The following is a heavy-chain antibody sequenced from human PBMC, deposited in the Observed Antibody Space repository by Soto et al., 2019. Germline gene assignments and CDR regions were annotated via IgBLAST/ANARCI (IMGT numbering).Heavy chain of an antibody. CDR2: IYYSGST. CDR3: ARRGVEAGATA. CDR1: GGSISSSSYY. Sequence: QLQLQESGPGLVKPSETLSLTCTVSGGSISSSSYYWGWIRQPPGKGLEWIGSIYYSGSTYYNPSLKSRVTISVDTSKHQFSLKLSSVTAADTAVYYCARRGVEAGATAWGQGTLVTVSS. V-gene: IGHV4-39*01. J-gene: IGHJ5*02. D-gene: IGHD1-26*01.